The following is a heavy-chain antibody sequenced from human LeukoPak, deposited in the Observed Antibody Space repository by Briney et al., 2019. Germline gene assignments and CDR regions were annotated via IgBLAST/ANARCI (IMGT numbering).Heavy chain of an antibody. Sequence: ASETLSLTCTVSGGSISSYYWSWIRQPPGKGLEWIGYIYYSGSTNYNPSLKSRVTISVDTSKNQFSLKLSSVTAADTAVYYCARGLAYYDSSGYWDYWGQGTLVTVSS. D-gene: IGHD3-22*01. CDR1: GGSISSYY. V-gene: IGHV4-59*01. J-gene: IGHJ4*02. CDR2: IYYSGST. CDR3: ARGLAYYDSSGYWDY.